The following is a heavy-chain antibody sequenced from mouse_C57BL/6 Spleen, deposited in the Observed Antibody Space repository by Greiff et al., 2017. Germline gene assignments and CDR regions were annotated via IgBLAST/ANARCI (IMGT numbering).Heavy chain of an antibody. J-gene: IGHJ3*01. CDR3: ARDGCLGYDGYYFVAY. D-gene: IGHD2-3*01. Sequence: QVQLQQPGAELVKPGASVKLSCTASGYTFTSYWMHWVKQRPGRGLEWIGRIDPNSGGTTYNEKFKSKATLTVDKPSSTAYMQLSSLTSEDSAVYYCARDGCLGYDGYYFVAYWGQGTLVTVSA. CDR2: IDPNSGGT. CDR1: GYTFTSYW. V-gene: IGHV1-72*01.